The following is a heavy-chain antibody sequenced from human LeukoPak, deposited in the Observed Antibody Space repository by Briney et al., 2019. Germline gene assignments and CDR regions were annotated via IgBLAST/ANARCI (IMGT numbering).Heavy chain of an antibody. Sequence: SETLSLTCAVYGGSFSGYYWSWIRQPPGKGLEWIGEINHSGSTNYNPSLKSRVTISVDTSKNQFSLKLSSVTAADTAVYYCARGGGYCSSTSCYGGRWFDPWGQGTLVTVSS. J-gene: IGHJ5*02. V-gene: IGHV4-34*01. CDR2: INHSGST. CDR3: ARGGGYCSSTSCYGGRWFDP. CDR1: GGSFSGYY. D-gene: IGHD2-2*01.